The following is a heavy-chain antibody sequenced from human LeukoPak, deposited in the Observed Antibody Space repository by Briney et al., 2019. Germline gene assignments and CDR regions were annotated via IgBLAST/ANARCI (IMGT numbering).Heavy chain of an antibody. Sequence: SETLSLTCTVSGGSISSSYWSWIRQPPGKGLERIGYIYYSGSTNNNPSFKSRVAISVDTPKNQFSLKLSSVTAADTAVYYCATWGIAVAGTFDYWGQGTLVTVST. CDR3: ATWGIAVAGTFDY. CDR1: GGSISSSY. D-gene: IGHD6-19*01. V-gene: IGHV4-59*08. J-gene: IGHJ4*02. CDR2: IYYSGST.